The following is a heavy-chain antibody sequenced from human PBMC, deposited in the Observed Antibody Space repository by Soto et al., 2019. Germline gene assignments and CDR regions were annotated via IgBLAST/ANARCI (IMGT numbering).Heavy chain of an antibody. CDR2: IIPILGIA. CDR1: GGTFSSYT. CDR3: ARDCSLVKCWPTHYYGMDV. J-gene: IGHJ6*02. D-gene: IGHD2-15*01. Sequence: QVQLVQSGAEVKKPGSSVKVSCKASGGTFSSYTISWVRQAPGQGLEWMGRIIPILGIANYAQKFQGRATIPADKSTSTAYMELSSLRSEDTAVYYCARDCSLVKCWPTHYYGMDVWGQGTTVTVSS. V-gene: IGHV1-69*08.